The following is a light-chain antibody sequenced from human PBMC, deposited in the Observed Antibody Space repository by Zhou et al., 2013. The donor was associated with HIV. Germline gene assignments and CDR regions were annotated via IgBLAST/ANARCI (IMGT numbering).Light chain of an antibody. CDR1: QGISNS. CDR3: QQYFSTPPVT. V-gene: IGKV1-NL1*01. J-gene: IGKJ1*01. Sequence: DIQMTQSPSSLSASVGDRVTITCRASQGISNSLAWYQQKPGKAPKLLVYVASRLESGVPSRFSGSGSGTDYTLTISSLQPEDSATYYCQQYFSTPPVTFGQGTKVEI. CDR2: VAS.